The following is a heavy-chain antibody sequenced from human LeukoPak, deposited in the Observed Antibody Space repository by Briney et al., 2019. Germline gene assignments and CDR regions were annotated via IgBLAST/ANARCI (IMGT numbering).Heavy chain of an antibody. CDR1: GGTFSSYA. CDR2: IIPIFGTT. J-gene: IGHJ6*02. V-gene: IGHV1-69*01. D-gene: IGHD4-11*01. CDR3: ARVTQRDSNLYGMDV. Sequence: ASVKVSCKASGGTFSSYAISWVRQAPGQGLEWMGGIIPIFGTTNYALKFQGRVTITADESTSTAYMELSSLESEDTAVYYCARVTQRDSNLYGMDVWGQGTTVTVSS.